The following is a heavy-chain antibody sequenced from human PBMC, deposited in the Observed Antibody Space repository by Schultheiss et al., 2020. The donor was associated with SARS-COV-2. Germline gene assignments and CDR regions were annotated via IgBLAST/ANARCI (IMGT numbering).Heavy chain of an antibody. Sequence: GGSLRLSCAASGFTFSTYSMNWVRQAPGKGLEWVSYISTSTSTIYYADSVKGRFTISRDNAKNSLYLQMNSLRAEDTAVYYCARDPSGQQLVHDYWGQGTLVTVSS. CDR1: GFTFSTYS. J-gene: IGHJ4*02. V-gene: IGHV3-48*04. D-gene: IGHD6-13*01. CDR3: ARDPSGQQLVHDY. CDR2: ISTSTSTI.